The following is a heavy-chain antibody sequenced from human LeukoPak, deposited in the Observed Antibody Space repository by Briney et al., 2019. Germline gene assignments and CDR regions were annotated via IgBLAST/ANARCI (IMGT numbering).Heavy chain of an antibody. Sequence: SETLSLTCTVYGGSISSYYWSWIRQPAGKGLEWIGRIYTSGSTNYDPSLKSRVTMSVDTAKNQFSLKLSSVTAADTAVYYCARDSPGYCSSTSCRKFDPWGQGTLVTVSS. CDR3: ARDSPGYCSSTSCRKFDP. CDR2: IYTSGST. V-gene: IGHV4-4*07. CDR1: GGSISSYY. J-gene: IGHJ5*02. D-gene: IGHD2-2*01.